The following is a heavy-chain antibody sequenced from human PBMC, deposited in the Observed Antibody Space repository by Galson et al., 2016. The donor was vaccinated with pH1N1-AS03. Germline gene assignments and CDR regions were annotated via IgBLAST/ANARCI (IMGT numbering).Heavy chain of an antibody. V-gene: IGHV3-66*02. CDR3: AKEGGYTFGQQHLDF. CDR1: GSTVSSGY. CDR2: IHSGGDT. J-gene: IGHJ4*02. Sequence: SLRLSGAATGSTVSSGYHMSWVSQAPGKGLEWVSVIHSGGDTDNADSVKGRFTVSRDNAKNTLYLQMSNLSVEDTAVYYCAKEGGYTFGQQHLDFWGQGTLVTVAS. D-gene: IGHD5-18*01.